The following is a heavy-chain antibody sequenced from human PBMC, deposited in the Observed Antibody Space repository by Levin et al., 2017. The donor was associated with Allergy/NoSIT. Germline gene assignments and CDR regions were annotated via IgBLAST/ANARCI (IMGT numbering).Heavy chain of an antibody. Sequence: SETLSLTCTVSGGSISSSISYWGWIRQAPGKGLEWIGSICNSGSTYYNPSLKSRVTTSVDTSKNQFSLKLSSVTAADTAVYYCARQCYDILTGYYNFDYWGQGTLVTVSS. CDR3: ARQCYDILTGYYNFDY. J-gene: IGHJ4*02. CDR2: ICNSGST. V-gene: IGHV4-39*01. CDR1: GGSISSSISY. D-gene: IGHD3-9*01.